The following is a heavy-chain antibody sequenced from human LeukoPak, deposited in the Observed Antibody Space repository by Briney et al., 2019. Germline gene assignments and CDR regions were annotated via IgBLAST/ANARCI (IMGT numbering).Heavy chain of an antibody. CDR2: IWYDGSNK. J-gene: IGHJ4*02. CDR3: ASGGGYNYGYDLLVSDY. CDR1: GFTFSSYG. V-gene: IGHV3-33*01. Sequence: GRSLRLSCAASGFTFSSYGMHWVRQAPGKGLEWVAVIWYDGSNKYYAGSVKGRFTISRDNSKNTLYLQMNSLRAEDTAVYYWASGGGYNYGYDLLVSDYWGQGTLVTVSS. D-gene: IGHD5-18*01.